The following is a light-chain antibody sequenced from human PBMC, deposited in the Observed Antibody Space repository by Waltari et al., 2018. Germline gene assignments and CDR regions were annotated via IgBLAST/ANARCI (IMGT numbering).Light chain of an antibody. J-gene: IGKJ1*01. CDR3: QMYVRLPVT. CDR2: DAS. CDR1: QSVGRA. V-gene: IGKV3-20*01. Sequence: DIVLTQSPGPLALSPGERATLSCRASQSVGRALAWYQQKPGQAPRLLIYDASSRATGISDKFSGSGSGTDFSLTISRVEPEDFAVYFCQMYVRLPVTFGQGTKVEVK.